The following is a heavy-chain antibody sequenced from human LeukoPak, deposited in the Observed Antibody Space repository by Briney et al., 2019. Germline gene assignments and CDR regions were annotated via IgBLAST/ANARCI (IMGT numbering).Heavy chain of an antibody. CDR3: TTDEAMGPLPFDY. CDR1: GFTFSNAW. CDR2: IKSKTDGGTT. V-gene: IGHV3-15*01. J-gene: IGHJ4*02. D-gene: IGHD5-18*01. Sequence: GGSLRLSCAASGFTFSNAWMSWVRQAPGKGLEWAGRIKSKTDGGTTDYAAPVKGRFTISRDDSKNTLYLQMNSLKTEDTAVYYCTTDEAMGPLPFDYWGQGTLDTVSS.